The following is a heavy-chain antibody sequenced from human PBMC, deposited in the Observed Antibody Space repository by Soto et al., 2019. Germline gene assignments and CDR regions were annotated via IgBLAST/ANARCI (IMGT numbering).Heavy chain of an antibody. D-gene: IGHD2-2*01. CDR2: IYWDDQK. CDR3: TKKGQYHDSSACGRDCYMDV. Sequence: QITLKESGPTLVKPTQTLTLTCTFSGFSFTTYGVGVGWISQAPGKAPEWLALIYWDDQKTFRSSLESRLTITKDTSKDHVVLTTTNMDPVDTATYYCTKKGQYHDSSACGRDCYMDVWGKGTTVTVSS. V-gene: IGHV2-5*02. J-gene: IGHJ6*04. CDR1: GFSFTTYGVG.